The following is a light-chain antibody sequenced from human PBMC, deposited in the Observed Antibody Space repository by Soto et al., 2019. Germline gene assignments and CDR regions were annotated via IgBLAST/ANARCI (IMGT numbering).Light chain of an antibody. CDR2: ATS. CDR1: QSVSSSY. Sequence: EIVLTQSPGTLSLSPGERATLSRRASQSVSSSYLAWYQQKPGQAPRLLIYATSNRATGIPDRFSGSGSGADFTLTISRLEPEDFAVYYCQQYGNSPVFTFGPGTKV. CDR3: QQYGNSPVFT. V-gene: IGKV3-20*01. J-gene: IGKJ3*01.